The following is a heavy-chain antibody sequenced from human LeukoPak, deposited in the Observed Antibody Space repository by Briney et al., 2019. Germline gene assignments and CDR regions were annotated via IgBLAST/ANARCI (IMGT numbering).Heavy chain of an antibody. CDR1: GFTVRSNY. Sequence: GGSLRLSCAASGFTVRSNYMSWVRPAPGKGLEWVSEIYSDGTTYYAASVKGRFGISRDNSKNTVDLQMNSLRAEDTAVYYCARDLREHGVFDIWGQGTMVTVSS. D-gene: IGHD1-26*01. V-gene: IGHV3-53*01. CDR3: ARDLREHGVFDI. J-gene: IGHJ3*02. CDR2: IYSDGTT.